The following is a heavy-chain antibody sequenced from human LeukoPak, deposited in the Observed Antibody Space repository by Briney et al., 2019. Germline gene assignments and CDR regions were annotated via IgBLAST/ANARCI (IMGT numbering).Heavy chain of an antibody. CDR3: ARDPPHYDFWSGYYES. V-gene: IGHV3-30*04. CDR1: GFTFSTYT. J-gene: IGHJ5*02. CDR2: LSFDGSDE. Sequence: GGPLRLSCAASGFTFSTYTMHWLRQSPGKGLTWLAILSFDGSDEYYADSVKGRFTISRDNSKNTLYLQMNSLRAEDTAVYYCARDPPHYDFWSGYYESWGQGTLVTVSS. D-gene: IGHD3-3*01.